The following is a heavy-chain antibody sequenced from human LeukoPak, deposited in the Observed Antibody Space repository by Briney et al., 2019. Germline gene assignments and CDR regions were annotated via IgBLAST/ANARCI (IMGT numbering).Heavy chain of an antibody. CDR1: GVTFSDYW. J-gene: IGHJ4*02. Sequence: GGSLRLSCAASGVTFSDYWMNWVRQAPGKGLEWVASIKQDGSEKYYVDSVKGRFTISRDNAKNSLYLQMNSLRAEDTAVYYCARDGTSIVGSLDYWGQGTLVTVSS. CDR2: IKQDGSEK. D-gene: IGHD1-26*01. V-gene: IGHV3-7*05. CDR3: ARDGTSIVGSLDY.